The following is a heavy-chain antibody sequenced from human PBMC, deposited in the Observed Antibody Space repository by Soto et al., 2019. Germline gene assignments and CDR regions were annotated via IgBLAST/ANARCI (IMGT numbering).Heavy chain of an antibody. D-gene: IGHD2-15*01. CDR2: IYYAGST. V-gene: IGHV4-39*01. CDR3: ARLVFHCLRGSCDDYNFYGLDV. J-gene: IGHJ6*02. CDR1: GGSISSTDHY. Sequence: SETLSLTCTVSGGSISSTDHYWGWIRQPPGKGLEWLGSIYYAGSTFHDPSLKRRATISVDTSRNQSSLRLSSVTASDTAVYYRARLVFHCLRGSCDDYNFYGLDVWGQGTTVTVSS.